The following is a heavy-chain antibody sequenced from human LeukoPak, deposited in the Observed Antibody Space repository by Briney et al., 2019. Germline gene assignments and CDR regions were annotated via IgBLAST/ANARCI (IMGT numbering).Heavy chain of an antibody. Sequence: SETLSLTCTVSGAPISSYYWSWIRQPAGKGLEWIGRIYTSGSTNYNPSLKSRVTMSVDTSKNQFSLKLRSVTAADTAVYYCARDSYYYDSTGYYRFDYWGQGTLVTVSS. D-gene: IGHD3-22*01. V-gene: IGHV4-4*07. J-gene: IGHJ4*02. CDR3: ARDSYYYDSTGYYRFDY. CDR2: IYTSGST. CDR1: GAPISSYY.